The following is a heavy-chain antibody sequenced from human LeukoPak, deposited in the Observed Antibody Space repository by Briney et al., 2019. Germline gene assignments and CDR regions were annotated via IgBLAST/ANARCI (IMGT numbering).Heavy chain of an antibody. CDR1: GYMFTVYY. V-gene: IGHV1-46*01. Sequence: GASVKVSCKTSGYMFTVYYSHWVRQAPGQGLEWMGMINPSGGSTNYAQTFQGRVTMTRDMSTSTVYMELSSLRSEDTAVYYCARVHHYFDIAFDYWGQGTLVTVSS. D-gene: IGHD3-22*01. CDR2: INPSGGST. J-gene: IGHJ4*02. CDR3: ARVHHYFDIAFDY.